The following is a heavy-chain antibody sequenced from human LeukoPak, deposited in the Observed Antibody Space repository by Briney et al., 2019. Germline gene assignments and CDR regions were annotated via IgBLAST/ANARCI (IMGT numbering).Heavy chain of an antibody. D-gene: IGHD3-22*01. CDR3: AERNRYYDSSGGI. V-gene: IGHV3-23*01. CDR1: GFTFSSYA. J-gene: IGHJ4*02. CDR2: ISGSGGST. Sequence: PGGSLRLSCAASGFTFSSYAMSWVRQAPGKGLEWVSAISGSGGSTYYADSVKGRFTISRDNSKNTLYLQMNSLRAEDTAVYYCAERNRYYDSSGGIWGQGTLVTVSS.